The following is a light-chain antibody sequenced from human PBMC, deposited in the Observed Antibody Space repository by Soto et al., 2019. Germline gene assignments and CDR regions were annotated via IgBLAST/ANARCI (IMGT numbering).Light chain of an antibody. Sequence: QSALTQPASVSGSPGQSITISCTGTNSDVGGYNYVSWYQHHPGKAPKLMIYDVTNRPSGVSNRFSGSKSGNTASLTISGLQAEDEADYYCSSYAGSSTYVFGTGTKLTVL. J-gene: IGLJ1*01. CDR3: SSYAGSSTYV. V-gene: IGLV2-14*01. CDR2: DVT. CDR1: NSDVGGYNY.